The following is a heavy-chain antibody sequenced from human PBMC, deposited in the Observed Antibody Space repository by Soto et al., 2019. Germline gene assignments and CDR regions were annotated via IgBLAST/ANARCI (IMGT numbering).Heavy chain of an antibody. V-gene: IGHV1-18*01. CDR1: GYTFSTYG. D-gene: IGHD2-21*02. J-gene: IGHJ4*02. Sequence: QVQLVQSGAEVKEPGASVKVSCKASGYTFSTYGFSWVRQAPGQGLEWMGWITTHNGNTKSSENLQGRVTMTTDTSTNTADMELRSLRPGDTAVDYGVRGGWGDVHDYWGQGTQVTVSS. CDR2: ITTHNGNT. CDR3: VRGGWGDVHDY.